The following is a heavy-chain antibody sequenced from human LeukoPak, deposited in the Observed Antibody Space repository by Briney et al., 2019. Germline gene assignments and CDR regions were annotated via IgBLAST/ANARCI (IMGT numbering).Heavy chain of an antibody. J-gene: IGHJ3*02. D-gene: IGHD2-15*01. CDR2: IYPGDSDT. CDR3: ARGYCSGGSCYLRGDAFDI. CDR1: GYSFTSYG. Sequence: GESLKFSCKGSGYSFTSYGIGWVRQMHGKGLEWMGIIYPGDSDTRYSPSFQGKVTISADKSISTAYLQWSSLKASDTAMYYCARGYCSGGSCYLRGDAFDIWGQGTMVTVSS. V-gene: IGHV5-51*01.